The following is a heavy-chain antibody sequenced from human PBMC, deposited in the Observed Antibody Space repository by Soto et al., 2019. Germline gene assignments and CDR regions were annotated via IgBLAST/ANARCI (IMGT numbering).Heavy chain of an antibody. J-gene: IGHJ4*02. V-gene: IGHV1-46*03. CDR3: SRVDPGETSPFDH. Sequence: QVGLVQSGAEVKKPGASVKVSCKASGYIFTSYYLHWVRQAPGEGLEWMGWINPFDGSRMFAQSFQGRVTFTRDTSTSTVYMELSGLRSDDTAVYYCSRVDPGETSPFDHWVQGTLVTVSS. CDR2: INPFDGSR. D-gene: IGHD3-10*01. CDR1: GYIFTSYY.